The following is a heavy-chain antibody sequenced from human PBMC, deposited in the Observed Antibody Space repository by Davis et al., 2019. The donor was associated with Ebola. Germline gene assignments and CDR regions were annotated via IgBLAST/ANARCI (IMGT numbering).Heavy chain of an antibody. V-gene: IGHV4-39*01. CDR2: IFYSGST. CDR1: GGSISTSSYY. CDR3: ARLDLDYYDSRGYYVFDY. Sequence: MPSETLSLTCTVSGGSISTSSYYWGWIRQPPGKGLEWIGSIFYSGSTLYNPSLKSRVTMSVDTSKNQFSLRLSSVTAADTAVYYCARLDLDYYDSRGYYVFDYWGQGTLVTVSS. D-gene: IGHD3-22*01. J-gene: IGHJ4*02.